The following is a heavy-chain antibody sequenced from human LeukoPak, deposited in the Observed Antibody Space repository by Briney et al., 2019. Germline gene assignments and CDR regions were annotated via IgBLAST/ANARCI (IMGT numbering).Heavy chain of an antibody. Sequence: PSETLSLTCTVSGGSLSSYYWNWIRQPPGKGLEWIGDIHYTGTTKYNPSVKSRVTISIDTSKNQFSLELSSVTATDTAVYFCATNRVGTYDRPFDIWGQGTMVTVSS. J-gene: IGHJ3*02. V-gene: IGHV4-59*08. CDR2: IHYTGTT. CDR3: ATNRVGTYDRPFDI. D-gene: IGHD1-26*01. CDR1: GGSLSSYY.